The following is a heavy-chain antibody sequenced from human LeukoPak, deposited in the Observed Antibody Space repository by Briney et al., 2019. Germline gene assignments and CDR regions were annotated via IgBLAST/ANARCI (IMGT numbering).Heavy chain of an antibody. J-gene: IGHJ6*02. CDR2: IYQGGST. D-gene: IGHD3-16*01. Sequence: GGSLRLSCAVSTFTFASNYMSWVRQTPGKGLVWVSDIYQGGSTYYSDSVKGRFTISRDISKNTLHLQMNNLRVDDTAVYYCARGGGLDVWGQGATVTVSS. CDR3: ARGGGLDV. CDR1: TFTFASNY. V-gene: IGHV3-53*01.